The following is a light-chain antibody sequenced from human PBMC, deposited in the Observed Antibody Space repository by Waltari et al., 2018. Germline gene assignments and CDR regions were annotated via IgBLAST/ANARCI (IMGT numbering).Light chain of an antibody. Sequence: ELVSTQSPATLSLSPGERATLSCRASQSVSNYLAWYQQKPGRAPRLLIYDASNRATGIPARFSGSGSGTDFTLTISSLEPEDFAVYYCQQRSNWTFGQGTKVEIK. V-gene: IGKV3-11*01. CDR1: QSVSNY. CDR2: DAS. J-gene: IGKJ1*01. CDR3: QQRSNWT.